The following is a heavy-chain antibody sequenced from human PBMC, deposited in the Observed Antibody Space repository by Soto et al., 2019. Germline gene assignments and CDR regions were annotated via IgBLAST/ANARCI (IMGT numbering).Heavy chain of an antibody. D-gene: IGHD1-26*01. Sequence: PSETLCFTCTLYGACITISYWSWIRQSPGKGLESIRYIYYTGITNYNPSLKSRVTISLDTSKNQFSLKLSSVTAADTAVYYCERGAREPYWGQGTLVTVSS. CDR2: IYYTGIT. J-gene: IGHJ4*02. V-gene: IGHV4-59*01. CDR3: ERGAREPY. CDR1: GACITISY.